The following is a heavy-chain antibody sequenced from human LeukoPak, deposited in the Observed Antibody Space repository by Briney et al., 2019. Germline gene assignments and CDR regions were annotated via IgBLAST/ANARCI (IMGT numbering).Heavy chain of an antibody. CDR3: ARVPKDGNWFDP. CDR2: IIPIFGTA. Sequence: SVKLSCKASGGTFSSYAISWVRQAPGQGLEWMGGIIPIFGTANYAQKFQGRVTITADKSTSTAYMELSSLRSEDTAVYYCARVPKDGNWFDPWGQGTLVTVSS. CDR1: GGTFSSYA. J-gene: IGHJ5*02. V-gene: IGHV1-69*06.